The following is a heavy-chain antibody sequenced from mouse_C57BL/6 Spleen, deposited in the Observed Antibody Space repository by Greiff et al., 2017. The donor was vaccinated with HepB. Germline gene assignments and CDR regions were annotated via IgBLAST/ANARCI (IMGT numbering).Heavy chain of an antibody. J-gene: IGHJ3*01. V-gene: IGHV1-72*01. CDR2: IDPNSGGT. Sequence: QVQLKQPGAELVKPGASVKMSCKASGYTFTSYWMHWVKQRPGRGLEWIGWIDPNSGGTKYNEKFKSKATLTVDKPSSTAYMQVSSLTSEDSAVYYCASLGEFAYWGQGTLVTVSA. CDR3: ASLGEFAY. CDR1: GYTFTSYW. D-gene: IGHD3-3*01.